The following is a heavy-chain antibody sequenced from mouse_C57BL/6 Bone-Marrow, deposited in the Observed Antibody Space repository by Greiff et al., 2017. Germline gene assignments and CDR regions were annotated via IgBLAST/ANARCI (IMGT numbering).Heavy chain of an antibody. CDR1: GFTFSDYY. CDR2: ISNGGGST. J-gene: IGHJ4*01. Sequence: DVHLVESGGGLVQPGGSLKLSCAASGFTFSDYYMYWVRQTPEKRLEWVAYISNGGGSTYYPDTVKGRFTISRDNAKNTLYLQMSRLKSEDTAMYYCARQPSTIVHYAMDYWGQGTSVTVSS. V-gene: IGHV5-12*01. CDR3: ARQPSTIVHYAMDY. D-gene: IGHD2-12*01.